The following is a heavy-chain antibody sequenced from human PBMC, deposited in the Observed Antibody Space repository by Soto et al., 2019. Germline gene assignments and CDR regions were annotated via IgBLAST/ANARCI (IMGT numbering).Heavy chain of an antibody. CDR2: IYYSGST. D-gene: IGHD3-3*01. CDR3: ARGYDFWSGSEYNWFDP. Sequence: SETLSLTCTVSGGSISSYYWSWIRQPPGKGLEWIGYIYYSGSTNYNPSLKSRVTISVDTSKNHFSLKLSSVTAADTAVYYCARGYDFWSGSEYNWFDPWGQGTLVTVSS. CDR1: GGSISSYY. V-gene: IGHV4-59*01. J-gene: IGHJ5*02.